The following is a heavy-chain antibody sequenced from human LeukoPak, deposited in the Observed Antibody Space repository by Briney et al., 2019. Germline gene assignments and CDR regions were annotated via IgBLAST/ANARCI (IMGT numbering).Heavy chain of an antibody. J-gene: IGHJ6*02. D-gene: IGHD6-19*01. CDR2: ISPYNGNT. V-gene: IGHV1-18*01. CDR3: ARDSSGWYDDYYYDMDV. CDR1: NYTFTRYG. Sequence: ASVKVSCKASNYTFTRYGISWVRQAPGQGLEWMGWISPYNGNTNYAQKFQGRVTMTTDTSTSTACMEVRRLRSDGTAVYYCARDSSGWYDDYYYDMDVWGQGTRVSVSS.